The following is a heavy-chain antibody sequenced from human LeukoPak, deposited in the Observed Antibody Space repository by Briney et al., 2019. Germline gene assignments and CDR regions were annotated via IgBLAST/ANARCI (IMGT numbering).Heavy chain of an antibody. J-gene: IGHJ6*03. V-gene: IGHV4-59*08. CDR3: ARHIGGGVEDMDV. D-gene: IGHD3-10*01. CDR2: IYVTGST. Sequence: SETLSLTCTVSGGSIGTYYWSWIRQSPGKGLEWIGYIYVTGSTRYNPYLQSRVTISVDTSRNQFFLRMSSVTAADTAVYYCARHIGGGVEDMDVWGKGTKVTVSS. CDR1: GGSIGTYY.